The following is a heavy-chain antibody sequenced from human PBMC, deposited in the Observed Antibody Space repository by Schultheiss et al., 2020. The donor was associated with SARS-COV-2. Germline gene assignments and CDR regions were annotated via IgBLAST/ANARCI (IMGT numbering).Heavy chain of an antibody. CDR1: GGSFSGYY. CDR3: ARADADWEDQSYYTWLRHYYGMDV. CDR2: INHSGST. D-gene: IGHD5-12*01. V-gene: IGHV4-34*01. J-gene: IGHJ6*02. Sequence: SETLSLTCALYGGSFSGYYWSWIRQPPGKGLEWIGEINHSGSTNYNPSLKSRVTISVDKSKNQFSLKLSSVSAADTAVYYCARADADWEDQSYYTWLRHYYGMDVWGQGTTVTVSS.